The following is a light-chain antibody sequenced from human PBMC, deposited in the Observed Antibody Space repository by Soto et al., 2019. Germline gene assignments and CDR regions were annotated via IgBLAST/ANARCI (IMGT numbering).Light chain of an antibody. CDR1: QSVNSY. J-gene: IGKJ4*02. Sequence: EIQMTQSPATLSASVGERVTITCRASQSVNSYLAWYQQKPGKAPQLLIYAASSLESGVPARFSGSGSGTDFTLTISSLEPEDFATYYCQQSYSLPPTFGGGTKVDIK. CDR2: AAS. V-gene: IGKV1-39*01. CDR3: QQSYSLPPT.